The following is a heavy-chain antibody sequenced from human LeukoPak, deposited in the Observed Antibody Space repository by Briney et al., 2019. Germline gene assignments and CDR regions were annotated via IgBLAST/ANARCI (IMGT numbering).Heavy chain of an antibody. J-gene: IGHJ4*02. Sequence: PGGSLRLSCAASGVTFGSYAMSWVRQAPGKGLEWVSAITGDGLSTYYADSVKGRFTISRDNSKNTLYLQMNSLRAEDTALYYCAKGSGSSWYYFDNWGQGTLVTVSS. V-gene: IGHV3-23*01. CDR2: ITGDGLST. D-gene: IGHD6-13*01. CDR1: GVTFGSYA. CDR3: AKGSGSSWYYFDN.